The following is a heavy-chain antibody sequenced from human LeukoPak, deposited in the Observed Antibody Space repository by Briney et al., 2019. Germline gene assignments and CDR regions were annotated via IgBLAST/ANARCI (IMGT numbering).Heavy chain of an antibody. D-gene: IGHD6-13*01. CDR2: ISYDGSNK. Sequence: PGGSLRLSCAASGFTFSSYAMHWVRQAPGKGLEWVAVISYDGSNKYYADSVKGRFTISRDNSKNTLYLQMNSLRSDDTAVYYCARSWWQQLVRTEYYFDYWGQGTLVTVSS. J-gene: IGHJ4*02. V-gene: IGHV3-30-3*01. CDR1: GFTFSSYA. CDR3: ARSWWQQLVRTEYYFDY.